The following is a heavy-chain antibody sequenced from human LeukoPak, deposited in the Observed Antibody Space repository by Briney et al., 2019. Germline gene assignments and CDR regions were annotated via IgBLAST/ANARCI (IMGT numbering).Heavy chain of an antibody. Sequence: SVKVSCKASGGTFSSYAISWVRQAPGQGLERMGGIIPIFGTANYAQKFQGRVTITTDESTSTAYMELSSLRSEDTAVYYCARDGRSGSYYDYWGQGTLVTVSS. V-gene: IGHV1-69*05. J-gene: IGHJ4*02. D-gene: IGHD1-26*01. CDR3: ARDGRSGSYYDY. CDR2: IIPIFGTA. CDR1: GGTFSSYA.